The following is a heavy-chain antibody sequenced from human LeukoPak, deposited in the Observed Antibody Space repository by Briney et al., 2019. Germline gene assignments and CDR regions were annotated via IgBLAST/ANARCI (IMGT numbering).Heavy chain of an antibody. CDR3: TRAPYDFWSGYPPFDF. CDR1: GYTLTELS. Sequence: ASVKVSCKVSGYTLTELSMHWVRQAPGQGLEWMGWVNPNSGDTNYAQKFQGRVAMTRDTSISTAYMELSRLRYDDTAVYYCTRAPYDFWSGYPPFDFWGQGTLVTVSS. J-gene: IGHJ4*02. D-gene: IGHD3-3*01. V-gene: IGHV1-2*02. CDR2: VNPNSGDT.